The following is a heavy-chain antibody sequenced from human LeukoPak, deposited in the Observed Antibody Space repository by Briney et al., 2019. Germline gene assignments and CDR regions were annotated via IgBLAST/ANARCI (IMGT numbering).Heavy chain of an antibody. Sequence: ASVKVSCKASGYTFTGYYMHWVRQAPGQGLEWMGWINPNSGGTNYAQKFQGRVTMTRDTSISTAYVELSRLRSDDTAVYYCARAGYSGYDYTVYYFDYWGQGTLVTVSS. CDR3: ARAGYSGYDYTVYYFDY. D-gene: IGHD5-12*01. V-gene: IGHV1-2*02. CDR2: INPNSGGT. J-gene: IGHJ4*02. CDR1: GYTFTGYY.